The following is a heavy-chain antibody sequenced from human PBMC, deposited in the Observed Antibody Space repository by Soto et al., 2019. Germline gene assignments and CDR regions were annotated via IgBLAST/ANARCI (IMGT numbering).Heavy chain of an antibody. D-gene: IGHD2-15*01. CDR1: GGSFSGYY. V-gene: IGHV4-34*01. CDR3: ARGGCSGGSCYYQSRYYYYYYYMDV. Sequence: SETLSLTCAVYGGSFSGYYWSWIRQPPGKGLEWIGEINHSGSTNYNPSLKSRVTISVDTSKNQFSLKLSSVTAADTAVYYCARGGCSGGSCYYQSRYYYYYYYMDVWGKGTTVTVSS. J-gene: IGHJ6*03. CDR2: INHSGST.